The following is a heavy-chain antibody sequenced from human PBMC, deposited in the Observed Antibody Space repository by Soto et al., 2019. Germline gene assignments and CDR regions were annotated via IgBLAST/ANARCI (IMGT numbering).Heavy chain of an antibody. CDR1: GYSFTSYW. J-gene: IGHJ6*04. D-gene: IGHD6-13*01. CDR3: ARLGIAAAGTRSEYYGLEV. Sequence: LKISCKGSGYSFTSYWIGWVRQMPGKGLEWMGIIYPGASDPRYSPSFQGHVTITADKSISTAYLQWSSLKASDTAMHYSARLGIAAAGTRSEYYGLEVWGRRTTGTVSS. V-gene: IGHV5-51*01. CDR2: IYPGASDP.